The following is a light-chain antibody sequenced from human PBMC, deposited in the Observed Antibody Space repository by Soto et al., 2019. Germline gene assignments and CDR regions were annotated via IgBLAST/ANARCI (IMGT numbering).Light chain of an antibody. CDR1: QSVSNN. CDR2: HAS. V-gene: IGKV3-15*01. J-gene: IGKJ4*01. Sequence: EIVMTQSPATLSVSPGERATLSSRASQSVSNNLAWYQQKPGQAPRLLIYHASTGATGIPARFSGSGSGTEFTLTISSLQSEDFAVYYCQQYNKWPLTFGGGTKVEI. CDR3: QQYNKWPLT.